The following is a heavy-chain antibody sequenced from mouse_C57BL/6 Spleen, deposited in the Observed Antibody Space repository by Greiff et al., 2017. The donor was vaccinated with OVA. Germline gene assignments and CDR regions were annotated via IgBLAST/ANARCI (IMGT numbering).Heavy chain of an antibody. Sequence: QVQLQQSGAELVRPGASVTLSCKASGYTFTDYEMHWVKQTPVHGLEWIGAIDPETGGTAYNQKFKGKAILTADKPSSTAYMELRSLTSEDSAVYYGTRGDYGNYVLYYAMDYWGQGTSVTVSS. CDR1: GYTFTDYE. CDR2: IDPETGGT. J-gene: IGHJ4*01. D-gene: IGHD2-1*01. V-gene: IGHV1-15*01. CDR3: TRGDYGNYVLYYAMDY.